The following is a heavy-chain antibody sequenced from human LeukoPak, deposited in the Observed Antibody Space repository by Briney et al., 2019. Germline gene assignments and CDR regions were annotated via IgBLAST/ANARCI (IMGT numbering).Heavy chain of an antibody. Sequence: GGSLRLSCAASGFTFSNYDMHWVRQPTGKGLEWVSAIGTAGDTYYPGSVKGRFTISREDAKNSLYLQMNSLGAGDTAVYYCARDLGIYCSSISCPFDYCGQGTLVTVSS. CDR3: ARDLGIYCSSISCPFDY. D-gene: IGHD2-2*01. CDR2: IGTAGDT. CDR1: GFTFSNYD. V-gene: IGHV3-13*01. J-gene: IGHJ4*02.